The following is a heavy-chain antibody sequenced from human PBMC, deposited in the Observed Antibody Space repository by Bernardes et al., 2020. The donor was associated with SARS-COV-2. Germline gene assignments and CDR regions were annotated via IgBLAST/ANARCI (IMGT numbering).Heavy chain of an antibody. CDR2: VSYSGTA. J-gene: IGHJ4*02. CDR1: SGSISPSS. D-gene: IGHD3-3*01. CDR3: GRCPFGRSIDY. Sequence: SETLTLTCNVSSGSISPSSWSWVRKPPGQGLEWIGYVSYSGTANYNPSLWGRLTFSIDTSKNQFSLQLSSVTAADTAIYYCGRCPFGRSIDYWGRGTLVTVSS. V-gene: IGHV4-59*08.